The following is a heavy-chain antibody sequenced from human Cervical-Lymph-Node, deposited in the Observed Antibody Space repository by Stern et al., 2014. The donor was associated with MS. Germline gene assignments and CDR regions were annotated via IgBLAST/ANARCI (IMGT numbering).Heavy chain of an antibody. CDR2: VDWDDEK. V-gene: IGHV2-70*01. Sequence: SGPALVKPTQSLTLTCTFSGFSLSIPGVGVTWIRQPPGKALEWLALVDWDDEKYFSTSLKTRLSIFKDTSKNQVVLTMTNVDPVDTATFYCARMRYSGDYFIDYWGQGTLVTVSS. J-gene: IGHJ4*02. CDR1: GFSLSIPGVG. CDR3: ARMRYSGDYFIDY. D-gene: IGHD5-12*01.